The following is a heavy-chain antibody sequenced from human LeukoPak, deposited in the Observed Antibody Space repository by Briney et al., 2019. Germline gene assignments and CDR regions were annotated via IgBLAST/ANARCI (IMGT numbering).Heavy chain of an antibody. CDR1: GFTFSSYV. CDR2: ISYGGSNK. CDR3: AKDGPFSSSWYDYYYMDV. D-gene: IGHD6-13*01. J-gene: IGHJ6*03. V-gene: IGHV3-30*18. Sequence: GGSLRLSCAASGFTFSSYVMHWVRQAPGKGLEWVAVISYGGSNKYYADSVKGRFTISRDNSKNTLYLQMNSLRAEDTAVYYCAKDGPFSSSWYDYYYMDVWGKGTTVTVSS.